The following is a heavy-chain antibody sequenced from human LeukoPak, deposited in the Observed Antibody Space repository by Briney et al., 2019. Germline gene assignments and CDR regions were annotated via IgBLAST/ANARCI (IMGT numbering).Heavy chain of an antibody. J-gene: IGHJ4*02. Sequence: PSETLSLTCTVSGGSISSSSYYWGWIRQPPGKGLEWIGSIYYSGSTYYNPSLKSRVTISVDTSKNQFSLKLSSVTAADTAMYYCARLVYSSSSPFDYWGQGTLVTVSS. V-gene: IGHV4-39*01. CDR2: IYYSGST. CDR3: ARLVYSSSSPFDY. D-gene: IGHD6-6*01. CDR1: GGSISSSSYY.